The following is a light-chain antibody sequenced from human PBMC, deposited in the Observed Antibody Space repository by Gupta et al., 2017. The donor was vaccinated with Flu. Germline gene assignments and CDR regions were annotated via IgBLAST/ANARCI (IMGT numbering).Light chain of an antibody. CDR1: SSDVGGYNY. V-gene: IGLV2-14*01. CDR2: EVS. J-gene: IGLJ2*01. CDR3: SSYTSSSVV. Sequence: QSPLTQPASVSGSPGQSLPISSTGTSSDVGGYNYVSWYQQHPGKAPKLMIYEVSNRPSGVSNRFSGSKSGNTASLTISGLQAEDEADYYCSSYTSSSVVFGGGTKLTVL.